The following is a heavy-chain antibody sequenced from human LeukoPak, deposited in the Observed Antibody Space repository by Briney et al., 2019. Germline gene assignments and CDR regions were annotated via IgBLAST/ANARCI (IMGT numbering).Heavy chain of an antibody. V-gene: IGHV4-59*08. Sequence: SETLSLTCTVSGGSISSYYWSWIRQPSGKGLEWIGYIYYSGSTNYNPSLKSRVTISVDTSKNQFSLKLSSVTAADTAVYYCARHEPGIADYYFDYWGQGTLVTVSS. CDR3: ARHEPGIADYYFDY. D-gene: IGHD6-13*01. CDR1: GGSISSYY. J-gene: IGHJ4*02. CDR2: IYYSGST.